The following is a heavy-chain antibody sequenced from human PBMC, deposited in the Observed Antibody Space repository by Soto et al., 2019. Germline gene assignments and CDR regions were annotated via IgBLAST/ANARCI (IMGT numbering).Heavy chain of an antibody. CDR2: TYHSGNP. Sequence: SETLSLTCDVSGDTISTGGYTWAWIRQPPGKALEWIGHTYHSGNPYYNPSLKSRVTISLDTSKNQFSLKLNSVTAADTAIYYCAAAPRYWGQGILVTVSS. V-gene: IGHV4-30-2*02. CDR1: GDTISTGGYT. J-gene: IGHJ4*02. CDR3: AAAPRY. D-gene: IGHD2-15*01.